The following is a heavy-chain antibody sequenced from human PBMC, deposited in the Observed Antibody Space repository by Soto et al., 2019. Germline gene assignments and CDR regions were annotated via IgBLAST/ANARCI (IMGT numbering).Heavy chain of an antibody. CDR1: GFIFSGFG. Sequence: QVQLVESGGGVVQPGRSLTLSCAAPGFIFSGFGMHWVRQAPGKGLRWVAVIWYDGSNTYYADSVKGRFTISRDNSKNTLYLQMNSLRAEDTAVYYCARGLRAAAGRDYFQYWGQGTLVTVSS. CDR3: ARGLRAAAGRDYFQY. J-gene: IGHJ1*01. D-gene: IGHD6-13*01. V-gene: IGHV3-33*01. CDR2: IWYDGSNT.